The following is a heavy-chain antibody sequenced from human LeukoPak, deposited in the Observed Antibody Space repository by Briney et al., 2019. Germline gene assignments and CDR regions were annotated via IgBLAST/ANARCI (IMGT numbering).Heavy chain of an antibody. J-gene: IGHJ5*02. D-gene: IGHD6-25*01. Sequence: GGSLRLSCAASGFTFSSYAMYWVRQAPGKGLEWVAVISYDGSNKYYADSVKGRFTISRDNSKSTLYLQMNSLRAEDTAVYYCATNQNGYSSGSVNNWFDPWGQGTLVTVSS. V-gene: IGHV3-30-3*01. CDR2: ISYDGSNK. CDR1: GFTFSSYA. CDR3: ATNQNGYSSGSVNNWFDP.